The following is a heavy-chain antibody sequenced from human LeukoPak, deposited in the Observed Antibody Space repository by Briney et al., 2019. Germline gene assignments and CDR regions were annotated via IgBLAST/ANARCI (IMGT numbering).Heavy chain of an antibody. CDR3: TRRHDGGWYGY. D-gene: IGHD6-19*01. V-gene: IGHV3-7*01. Sequence: PGGSLRLSCAASGFTFTNYWMTWVRQAPGTGLEWVANIKQDGSEKYYVDSVKGRFSISRDNAKNSLYLEMNSLRAEDTAVYYCTRRHDGGWYGYWGQGTLVTVSS. J-gene: IGHJ4*02. CDR2: IKQDGSEK. CDR1: GFTFTNYW.